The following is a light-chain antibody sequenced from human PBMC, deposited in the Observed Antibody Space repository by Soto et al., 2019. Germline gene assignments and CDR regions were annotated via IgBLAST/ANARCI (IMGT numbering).Light chain of an antibody. V-gene: IGKV3D-20*02. CDR3: QQRSNWPPT. CDR1: QSVSSNY. CDR2: GAS. Sequence: ESVLTQSPGTLSLSPGERATLSCRASQSVSSNYLAWYQQKPGQAPRLLIYGASTRASGIPDRFSGSGSGTDFTLTISSLEPEDFAVYYCQQRSNWPPTFGQGTKVDIK. J-gene: IGKJ2*01.